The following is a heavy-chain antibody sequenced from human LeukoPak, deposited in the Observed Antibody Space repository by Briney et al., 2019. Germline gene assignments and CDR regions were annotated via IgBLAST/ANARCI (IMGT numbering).Heavy chain of an antibody. V-gene: IGHV3-74*01. CDR1: GFTFSSYW. J-gene: IGHJ4*02. CDR2: INTDGSST. CDR3: ARAMYSGSYLFDY. Sequence: GGSLRLSCAASGFTFSSYWMHWVRQAPGKGLVWVSRINTDGSSTSYADSVKGRFTISRDNAKNSLYLQMNSLRAEDTAVYYCARAMYSGSYLFDYWGQGTLVTVSS. D-gene: IGHD1-26*01.